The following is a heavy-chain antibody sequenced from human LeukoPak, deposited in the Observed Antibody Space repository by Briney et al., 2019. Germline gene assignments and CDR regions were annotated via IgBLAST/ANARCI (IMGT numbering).Heavy chain of an antibody. CDR2: ISAYNGNT. J-gene: IGHJ3*02. CDR1: GYTFTSYG. Sequence: ASVKVSCKASGYTFTSYGISWVRQAPGQGLEWMGWISAYNGNTNYAQKLQGRVTMTTDTSTCTAYMELRSLRSDDTAVYYCARTILSATYYYGSGSPSGAFDIWGQGTMVTVSS. V-gene: IGHV1-18*01. D-gene: IGHD3-10*01. CDR3: ARTILSATYYYGSGSPSGAFDI.